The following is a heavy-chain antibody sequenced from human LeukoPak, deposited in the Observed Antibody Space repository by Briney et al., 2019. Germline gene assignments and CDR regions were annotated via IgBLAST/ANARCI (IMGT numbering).Heavy chain of an antibody. CDR2: ISGSGGST. D-gene: IGHD3-3*01. CDR3: AKDAKRNYDFWDRFDY. Sequence: PGGSLRLSCAASGFTFSSYAMHWVRQAPGKGLEWVSAISGSGGSTYYADSVKGRFTISRDNSKNTFSLQMNSLRAEDTALYYCAKDAKRNYDFWDRFDYWGQGTLVTVSS. CDR1: GFTFSSYA. J-gene: IGHJ4*02. V-gene: IGHV3-23*01.